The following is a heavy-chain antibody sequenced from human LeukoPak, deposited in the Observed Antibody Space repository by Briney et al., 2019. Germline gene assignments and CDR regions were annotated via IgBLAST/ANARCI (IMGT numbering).Heavy chain of an antibody. CDR2: INHSGST. CDR3: ARGGRSPDIVVVVAAMYYFDY. CDR1: GGSFSGYY. J-gene: IGHJ4*02. V-gene: IGHV4-34*01. Sequence: ASETLSLTCAVYGGSFSGYYWSWIRQPPGKGLEWIGEINHSGSTNYNPSLKSRVTISVDTSKNQFSLKLSSVTAADTAVYYCARGGRSPDIVVVVAAMYYFDYWGQGTLVTVSS. D-gene: IGHD2-15*01.